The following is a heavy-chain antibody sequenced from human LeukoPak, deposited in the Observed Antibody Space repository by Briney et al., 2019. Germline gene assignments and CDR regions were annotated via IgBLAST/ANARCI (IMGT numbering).Heavy chain of an antibody. CDR3: ATPPTVTRNY. J-gene: IGHJ4*02. CDR2: ISSSSSYM. Sequence: GGSLRLSCAASGFTLSSYSMSWVRQAPGKGLEWVSFISSSSSYMYYADSVKGRFTISRDNAKNSLYLQMNSLRAEDTAVYYCATPPTVTRNYWGQGTLVTVSS. V-gene: IGHV3-21*04. D-gene: IGHD4-17*01. CDR1: GFTLSSYS.